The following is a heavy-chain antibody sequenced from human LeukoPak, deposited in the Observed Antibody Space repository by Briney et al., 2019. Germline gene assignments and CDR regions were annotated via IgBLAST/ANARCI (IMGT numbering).Heavy chain of an antibody. CDR3: ARGRRQLVRWVLQH. D-gene: IGHD6-13*01. CDR1: GGSISSSSYY. Sequence: SETLSLTCTVSGGSISSSSYYWGWIRQPPGKGLEWIGSIYYSGSTYYNPSLKSRVTISVDTSKNQFSLKLSSVTAADTAVYYCARGRRQLVRWVLQHWGQGTLVTVSS. CDR2: IYYSGST. J-gene: IGHJ1*01. V-gene: IGHV4-39*01.